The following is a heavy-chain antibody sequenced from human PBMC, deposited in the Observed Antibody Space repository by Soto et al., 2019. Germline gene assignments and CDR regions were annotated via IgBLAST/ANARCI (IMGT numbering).Heavy chain of an antibody. V-gene: IGHV3-33*01. Sequence: GGSLRLSCAASGFTFSSYGMHWVRQAPGKGLEWVAVIWYDGSNKYYADSVKGRFTISRDNSKNTLYLQMNSLRAEDTAVYYCARDHKGGYYGMDVWGQGTTATVSS. CDR1: GFTFSSYG. J-gene: IGHJ6*02. D-gene: IGHD3-16*01. CDR2: IWYDGSNK. CDR3: ARDHKGGYYGMDV.